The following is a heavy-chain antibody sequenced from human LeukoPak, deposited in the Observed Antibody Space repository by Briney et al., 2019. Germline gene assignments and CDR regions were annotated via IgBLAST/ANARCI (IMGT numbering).Heavy chain of an antibody. V-gene: IGHV3-21*01. CDR1: GFTFSSYS. D-gene: IGHD3-22*01. CDR3: ARWDDSSGYYPYYFDY. CDR2: ISSSSSYI. Sequence: PGGSLRLSCAASGFTFSSYSMNWVRQAPGKGLEWVSSISSSSSYIYYADSVKGRFIISRDNAKKSLYLQMNSLRAEDTAVYYCARWDDSSGYYPYYFDYWGQGTLVTVSS. J-gene: IGHJ4*02.